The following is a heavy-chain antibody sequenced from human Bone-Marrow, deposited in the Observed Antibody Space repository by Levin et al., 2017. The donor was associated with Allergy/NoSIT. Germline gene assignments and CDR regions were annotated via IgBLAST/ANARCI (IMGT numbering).Heavy chain of an antibody. CDR3: ATAGRTSGYADAFEF. V-gene: IGHV3-30*04. D-gene: IGHD3-22*01. CDR1: TSTFSRYV. J-gene: IGHJ3*01. Sequence: GESLKISCVASTSTFSRYVLHWVRQAPGKGLEWVAVISHDETSEAYAESVKGRFTISKDNSKKMLYLQMNSLREEDTAVCYCATAGRTSGYADAFEFWGQGTMVTVSS. CDR2: ISHDETSE.